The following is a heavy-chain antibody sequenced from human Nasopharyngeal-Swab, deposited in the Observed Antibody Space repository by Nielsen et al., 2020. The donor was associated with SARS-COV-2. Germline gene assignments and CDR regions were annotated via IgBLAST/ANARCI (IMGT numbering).Heavy chain of an antibody. Sequence: GGSLRLSCTASGFTFSNYDIHWLRQTPGKGLEWVAVMWYAGSSERYADSVKGRFTISRDISKNTLYLQMNSLRAEDTAAYYCARESGVSSTSPFDCWGRGTLVTVSS. V-gene: IGHV3-33*01. CDR3: ARESGVSSTSPFDC. CDR2: MWYAGSSE. CDR1: GFTFSNYD. D-gene: IGHD2-2*01. J-gene: IGHJ4*02.